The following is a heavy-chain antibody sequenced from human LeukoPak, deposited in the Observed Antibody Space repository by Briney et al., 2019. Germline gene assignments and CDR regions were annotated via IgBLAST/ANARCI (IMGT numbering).Heavy chain of an antibody. Sequence: PSETLSLTCTVSGGSISSGPYYWGWIRQPPGKGLEWIGEINHSGNTNYNPSLKSRVTISLDTSKNQFSLKLISVTAADTAVYYCARGVGSGYTDYWGQGALVTVSS. V-gene: IGHV4-39*07. CDR1: GGSISSGPYY. J-gene: IGHJ4*02. D-gene: IGHD3-22*01. CDR3: ARGVGSGYTDY. CDR2: INHSGNT.